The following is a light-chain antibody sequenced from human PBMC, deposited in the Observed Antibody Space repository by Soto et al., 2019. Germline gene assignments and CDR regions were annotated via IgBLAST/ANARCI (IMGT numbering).Light chain of an antibody. CDR3: SSYTSSSTGV. CDR2: AVS. CDR1: SSDVGDYDY. V-gene: IGLV2-14*01. J-gene: IGLJ3*02. Sequence: QSALTQPASVSGSPGQSITISCTGTSSDVGDYDYVSWYQQHPGKAPKLMIYAVSNRPSGVSDRFSGSKSGNTASLTISGLQAEDEADYYCSSYTSSSTGVFGGGTKLTVL.